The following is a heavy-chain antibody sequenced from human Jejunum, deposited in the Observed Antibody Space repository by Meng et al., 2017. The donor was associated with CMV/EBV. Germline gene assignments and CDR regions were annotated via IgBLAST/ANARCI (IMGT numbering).Heavy chain of an antibody. Sequence: LSWAAAGFTYRNHWMGWVRQAPGKGLEWVDNIKQDGSEKNYVDSVKGRFTISRDNAKNSLYLQMNSLRAEDTAVYYCARGITTDYWGQGTLVTVSS. V-gene: IGHV3-7*01. CDR2: IKQDGSEK. CDR1: GFTYRNHW. J-gene: IGHJ4*02. CDR3: ARGITTDY. D-gene: IGHD5-24*01.